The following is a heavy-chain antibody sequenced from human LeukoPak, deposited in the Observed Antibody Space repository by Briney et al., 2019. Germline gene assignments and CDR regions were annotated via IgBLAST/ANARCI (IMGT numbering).Heavy chain of an antibody. CDR1: GFTFYDYA. CDR3: AKEAYSSSLDYYYGMDV. J-gene: IGHJ6*02. CDR2: ISWNSGSI. D-gene: IGHD6-13*01. V-gene: IGHV3-9*01. Sequence: GGSLRLSCAASGFTFYDYAMHWVRQAPGKGLEWVTGISWNSGSIGYADSVKGRFTISRDNAKNSLYLQMNSLRVEDTALYYCAKEAYSSSLDYYYGMDVWGQGITVTVSS.